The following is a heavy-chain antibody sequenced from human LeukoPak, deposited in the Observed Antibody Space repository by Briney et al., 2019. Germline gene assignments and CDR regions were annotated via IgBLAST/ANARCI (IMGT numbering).Heavy chain of an antibody. CDR1: GFPFSSYW. D-gene: IGHD5-24*01. J-gene: IGHJ4*02. Sequence: PGGSLRLSCVASGFPFSSYWMTWVRQAPGKGLEWVANIKQDGSKKSYVDSVKGRFTISRDNAKNSLYLQMNSLRAEDTAIYYCTRVGYIDEGIDYLGQGTLVTVSS. CDR3: TRVGYIDEGIDY. CDR2: IKQDGSKK. V-gene: IGHV3-7*04.